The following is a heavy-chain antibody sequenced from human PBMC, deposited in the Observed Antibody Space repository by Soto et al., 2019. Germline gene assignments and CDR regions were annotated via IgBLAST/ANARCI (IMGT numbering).Heavy chain of an antibody. Sequence: EVQLVESGGGLVQPGGSLRLSCTTSGLAFSTYWMAWVRQAPGKGLEWVGNTKPDETETYYADSVEGRFTISRDNAKSSLYLQMDSVRVEDTAVYYCATIGDVTFHYWGQGTPVTVSS. CDR1: GLAFSTYW. CDR3: ATIGDVTFHY. J-gene: IGHJ4*02. D-gene: IGHD4-4*01. V-gene: IGHV3-7*02. CDR2: TKPDETET.